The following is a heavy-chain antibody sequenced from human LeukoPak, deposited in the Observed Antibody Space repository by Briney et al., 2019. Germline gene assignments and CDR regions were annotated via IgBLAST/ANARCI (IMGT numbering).Heavy chain of an antibody. V-gene: IGHV3-73*01. CDR3: TRHSYYDSSGSLIDAFDI. CDR1: GFTFSDSD. D-gene: IGHD3-22*01. CDR2: IRSKANTYAT. J-gene: IGHJ3*02. Sequence: GGSLTLSCAASGFTFSDSDMHWVRRASGKGLEWIGRIRSKANTYATTYAASVKGSFTISREDSKNTAYLQMNSLKTEDTAVYYCTRHSYYDSSGSLIDAFDIWGQGTMVTVSS.